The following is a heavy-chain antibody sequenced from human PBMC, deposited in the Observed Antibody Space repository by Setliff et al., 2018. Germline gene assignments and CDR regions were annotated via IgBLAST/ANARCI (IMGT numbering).Heavy chain of an antibody. Sequence: ASVKVSCKASGYTFTGYYMHWVRQAPGQGLEWMGWINPNSGGTDYAQKFQGWVTMIRDTSISTAYMELSRLRSDDTAVYYCARGPRITIFGVVSLSLYGMDVWGQGTTVTVSS. V-gene: IGHV1-2*04. CDR3: ARGPRITIFGVVSLSLYGMDV. D-gene: IGHD3-3*01. J-gene: IGHJ6*02. CDR1: GYTFTGYY. CDR2: INPNSGGT.